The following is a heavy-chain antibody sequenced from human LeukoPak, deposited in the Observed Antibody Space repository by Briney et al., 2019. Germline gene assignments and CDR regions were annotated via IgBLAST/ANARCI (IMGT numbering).Heavy chain of an antibody. Sequence: ASVKVSCKASGYTFTSYAMNWVRQAPGQGLEWMGWINTNTGNPTYAQGFTGRFVFSLDTSVSTAYLQISSLKAEDSAVYYCARVDYGSGSYYNGYWGQGTLVTVSS. D-gene: IGHD3-10*01. CDR3: ARVDYGSGSYYNGY. CDR1: GYTFTSYA. V-gene: IGHV7-4-1*02. CDR2: INTNTGNP. J-gene: IGHJ4*02.